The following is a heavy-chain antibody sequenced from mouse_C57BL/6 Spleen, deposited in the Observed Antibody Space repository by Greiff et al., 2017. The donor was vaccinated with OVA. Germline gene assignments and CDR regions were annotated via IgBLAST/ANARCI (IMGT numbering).Heavy chain of an antibody. CDR3: ARVGGSSWYFDV. D-gene: IGHD1-1*01. CDR2: INPNYGTT. CDR1: GYSFTDYN. J-gene: IGHJ1*03. Sequence: VHVKQSGPELVKPGASVKISCKASGYSFTDYNMNWVKQSNGKSLEWIGVINPNYGTTSYNQKFKGKATLTVDQSSSTAYMQLNSLTSEDSAVYYCARVGGSSWYFDVWGTGTTVTVSS. V-gene: IGHV1-39*01.